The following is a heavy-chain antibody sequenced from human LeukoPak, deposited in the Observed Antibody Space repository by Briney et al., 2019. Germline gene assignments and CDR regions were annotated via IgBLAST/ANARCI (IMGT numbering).Heavy chain of an antibody. J-gene: IGHJ6*02. D-gene: IGHD4-23*01. CDR3: ARVQPPPTVVTPRYYYYGMDV. V-gene: IGHV3-48*02. CDR2: ISSSSSTI. CDR1: GFTFSIYS. Sequence: GGSLRLSCAASGFTFSIYSMNWVRQAPGKGLEWVSYISSSSSTIYYADSVKGRFTISRDNAKNSLYLQMDSLRDEDTAVYYCARVQPPPTVVTPRYYYYGMDVWGQGTTVTVSS.